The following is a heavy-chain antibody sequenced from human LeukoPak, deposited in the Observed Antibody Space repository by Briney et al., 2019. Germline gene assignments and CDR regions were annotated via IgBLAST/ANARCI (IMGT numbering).Heavy chain of an antibody. CDR1: GFPFSSYA. CDR3: AIKTSEYYYGSGSNFQH. Sequence: GGSLRLSCAASGFPFSSYAMSWVRQAPGKGLEWVSAIGGTGGYTYYADSVKGRFTISRDNARNTLYLQMNSLRAEDTAVYYCAIKTSEYYYGSGSNFQHWGQGTLVTVSS. J-gene: IGHJ1*01. CDR2: IGGTGGYT. D-gene: IGHD3-10*01. V-gene: IGHV3-23*01.